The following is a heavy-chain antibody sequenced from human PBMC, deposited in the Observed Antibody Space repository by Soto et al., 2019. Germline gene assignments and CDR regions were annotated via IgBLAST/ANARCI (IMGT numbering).Heavy chain of an antibody. D-gene: IGHD2-2*01. CDR3: ARGGLVVVGGYGMDV. CDR1: GGSISSGDYY. V-gene: IGHV4-30-4*01. CDR2: TYYSGST. J-gene: IGHJ6*02. Sequence: QVQLQEAGPGLVKPSQTLSLTCTVSGGSISSGDYYWSWIRQPPGKAPERIGYTYYSGSTYYNPSATSRVTISVDTSTNQFSLKLGSVTAADTAVYYCARGGLVVVGGYGMDVWGQGTTVTVSS.